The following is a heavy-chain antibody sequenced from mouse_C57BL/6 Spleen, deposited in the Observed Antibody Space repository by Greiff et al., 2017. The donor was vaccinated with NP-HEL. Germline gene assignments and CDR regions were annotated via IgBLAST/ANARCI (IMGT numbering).Heavy chain of an antibody. V-gene: IGHV1-7*01. D-gene: IGHD1-1*01. CDR3: ARLYGSSMYYFDY. Sequence: QVHVKQSGAELAKPGASVNLSCKASGYTFTSYWMHWVKQRPGQGLEWIGYINPSSGYTKYNQKFKDKATLTADKSSSTAYMQLSSLTYEDSAVYYCARLYGSSMYYFDYWGQGTTLTVSS. J-gene: IGHJ2*01. CDR1: GYTFTSYW. CDR2: INPSSGYT.